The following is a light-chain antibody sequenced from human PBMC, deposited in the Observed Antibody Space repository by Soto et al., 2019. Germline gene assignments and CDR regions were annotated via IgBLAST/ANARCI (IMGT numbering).Light chain of an antibody. J-gene: IGLJ1*01. Sequence: QSALTQPASVSGSPGQSITISCTGTSSDVGGYNYVSWYQQHPGKAPKLMIFEVSNRPSGVSNRFSGSKSGNTASLTISGLQAEDAADYCCSAYTSSSILDHVFGTGTKLTVL. CDR2: EVS. CDR3: SAYTSSSILDHV. V-gene: IGLV2-14*01. CDR1: SSDVGGYNY.